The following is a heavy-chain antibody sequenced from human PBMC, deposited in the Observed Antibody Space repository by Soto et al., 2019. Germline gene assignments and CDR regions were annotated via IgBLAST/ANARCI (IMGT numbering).Heavy chain of an antibody. CDR1: GGSFSGYY. CDR2: INHSGST. Sequence: QVQLQQWGAGLLKPSETLSLTCAVYGGSFSGYYWSWIRQPPGKGLEWIGEINHSGSTNYNPSLKSRVTISVDPSKNQFSLKLSSVTAADTAVYYCARGGKGGYCSGGSCYLYYYYYYYMDVWGKGTTVTVSS. D-gene: IGHD2-15*01. J-gene: IGHJ6*03. CDR3: ARGGKGGYCSGGSCYLYYYYYYYMDV. V-gene: IGHV4-34*01.